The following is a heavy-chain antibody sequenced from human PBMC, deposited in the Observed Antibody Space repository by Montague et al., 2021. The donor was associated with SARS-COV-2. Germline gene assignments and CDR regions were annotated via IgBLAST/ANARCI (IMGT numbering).Heavy chain of an antibody. V-gene: IGHV4-59*08. D-gene: IGHD3-9*01. Sequence: SETLSLTCTVSGVSVTDYYWSWIRQPPGTGLEWVGDVLYNKGTNFNPSLKSRVAISVDTSKNQLSLSLTSVTAADTAFYDCVRHPHYDGFTGPPDFWDQGTLVTVSS. CDR2: VLYNKGT. J-gene: IGHJ4*02. CDR1: GVSVTDYY. CDR3: VRHPHYDGFTGPPDF.